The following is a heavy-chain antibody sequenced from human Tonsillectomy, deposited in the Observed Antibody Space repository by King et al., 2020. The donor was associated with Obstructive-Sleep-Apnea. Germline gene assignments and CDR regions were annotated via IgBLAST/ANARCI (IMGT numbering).Heavy chain of an antibody. V-gene: IGHV4-39*01. D-gene: IGHD1-26*01. J-gene: IGHJ4*02. CDR3: APEVGRTGARFFDP. Sequence: QLQESGPGLVKPSETLSLTCTVSRGSISGGTYYWGWIRQPPGKGLEWLGGIYDDGTIYYSTSLKNQVTMSVDTSRNQFSLKLNSLTAADTAVYYCAPEVGRTGARFFDPWGQGTLVTVSS. CDR1: RGSISGGTYY. CDR2: IYDDGTI.